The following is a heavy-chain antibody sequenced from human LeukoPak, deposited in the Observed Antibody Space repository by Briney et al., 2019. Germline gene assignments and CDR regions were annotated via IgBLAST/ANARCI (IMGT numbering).Heavy chain of an antibody. Sequence: PSETLSLTCTVSGDSIISYYWSRIRQPPGKGLEWIGYIYYSGSTNYNPSLKSRVTISVDTSKNQFYLNLSSVTAADTAVYYCARDHYDFWSGYYTGSRFDPWGQGTLVTVSS. CDR1: GDSIISYY. V-gene: IGHV4-59*01. CDR2: IYYSGST. CDR3: ARDHYDFWSGYYTGSRFDP. D-gene: IGHD3-3*01. J-gene: IGHJ5*02.